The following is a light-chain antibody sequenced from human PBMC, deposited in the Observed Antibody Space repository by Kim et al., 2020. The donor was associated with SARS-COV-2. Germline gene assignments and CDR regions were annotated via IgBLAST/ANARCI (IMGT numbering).Light chain of an antibody. V-gene: IGLV2-14*03. J-gene: IGLJ1*01. CDR3: SSYTSSSTLYV. CDR2: DVS. Sequence: QSITISCTGTSSDVGGYNYVSWYQKHTGKAPKLMIYDVSNRPSGVSNRFSGSKSGNTASLTISGLQAEDEADYYCSSYTSSSTLYVFGTGTKVTVL. CDR1: SSDVGGYNY.